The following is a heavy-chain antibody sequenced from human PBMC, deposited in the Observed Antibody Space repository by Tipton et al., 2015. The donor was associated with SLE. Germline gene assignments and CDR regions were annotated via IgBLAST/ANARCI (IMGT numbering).Heavy chain of an antibody. CDR3: VRERKTVVHLREKVAPDL. J-gene: IGHJ3*01. CDR2: INHTGRT. D-gene: IGHD3-16*01. V-gene: IGHV4-34*01. CDR1: GGSFSDYH. Sequence: TLSLTCGVYGGSFSDYHWSWIRQTPAKGLEWIGEINHTGRTNYNPSLMSRVTVSVDTSKNEVSLKLSSVTAADTAVYYCVRERKTVVHLREKVAPDLWGQGTVVTVSS.